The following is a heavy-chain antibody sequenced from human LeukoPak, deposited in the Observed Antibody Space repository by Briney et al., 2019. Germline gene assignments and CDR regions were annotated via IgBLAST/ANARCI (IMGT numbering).Heavy chain of an antibody. CDR3: ARERRTITMVRGVIPNWFDP. CDR2: IYTSGST. CDR1: GGSISSYY. Sequence: SETLSLTCTVSGGSISSYYWSWIRQPAGKGLEWIGRIYTSGSTNYSPSLKSRVTISVDTSKNQFSLKLSSVTAADTAVYYCARERRTITMVRGVIPNWFDPWGQGTLVTVSS. J-gene: IGHJ5*02. V-gene: IGHV4-4*07. D-gene: IGHD3-10*01.